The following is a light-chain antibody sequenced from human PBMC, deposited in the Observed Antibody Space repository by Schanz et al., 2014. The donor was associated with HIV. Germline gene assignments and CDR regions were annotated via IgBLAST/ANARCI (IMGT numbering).Light chain of an antibody. CDR1: QSVGSSY. Sequence: EIVLTQSPGTLSLSPGERATLSCRASQSVGSSYLAWYQQKPGQAPRLLIYGASSRATGIPDRFSGGGSGTEFTLTISRLEPEDVAVYSCQQYSASPRTFGQGTRLEIK. V-gene: IGKV3-20*01. CDR3: QQYSASPRT. CDR2: GAS. J-gene: IGKJ1*01.